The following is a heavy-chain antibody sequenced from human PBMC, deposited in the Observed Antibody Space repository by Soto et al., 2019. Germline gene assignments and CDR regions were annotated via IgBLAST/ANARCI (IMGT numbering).Heavy chain of an antibody. D-gene: IGHD3-10*01. Sequence: QVQLVQSGAEVKKPGSSVKVSCKASGGTFSSYAISWVRQAPGQGLEWMGGIIPIFGTANYAQKFQGRATITADESTSTAYMELSSLRSEDTAVYYCARRRGRGDYYYYGMDVWGQGTTVTVSS. V-gene: IGHV1-69*12. CDR1: GGTFSSYA. CDR3: ARRRGRGDYYYYGMDV. CDR2: IIPIFGTA. J-gene: IGHJ6*02.